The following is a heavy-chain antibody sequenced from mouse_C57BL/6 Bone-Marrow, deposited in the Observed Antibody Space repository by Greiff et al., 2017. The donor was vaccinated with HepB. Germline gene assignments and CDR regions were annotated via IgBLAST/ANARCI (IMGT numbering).Heavy chain of an antibody. J-gene: IGHJ3*01. CDR3: ARITSPFAY. CDR2: INPNNGGT. CDR1: GYTFTDYY. D-gene: IGHD1-1*01. Sequence: EVKLQQSGPELVKPGASVKISCKASGYTFTDYYMNWVKQSHGKSLEWIGDINPNNGGTSYNQKFKGKATLTVDKSSSTAYMELRSLTSEDSAVYYCARITSPFAYWGQGTLVTVSA. V-gene: IGHV1-26*01.